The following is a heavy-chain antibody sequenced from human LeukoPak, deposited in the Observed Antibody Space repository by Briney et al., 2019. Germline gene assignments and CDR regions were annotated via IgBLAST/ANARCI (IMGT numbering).Heavy chain of an antibody. V-gene: IGHV4-59*08. Sequence: PSETLSLTCTVSGGSISSYYWSWIRQPPGKGLEWIGYIYYSGSTNYNPSLKSRVTISVDTSKNQFSLKLSSVTAADTAVYYCARRGVVPPSYYFDYWGQGTLVTVSS. CDR1: GGSISSYY. CDR3: ARRGVVPPSYYFDY. CDR2: IYYSGST. J-gene: IGHJ4*02. D-gene: IGHD2-2*01.